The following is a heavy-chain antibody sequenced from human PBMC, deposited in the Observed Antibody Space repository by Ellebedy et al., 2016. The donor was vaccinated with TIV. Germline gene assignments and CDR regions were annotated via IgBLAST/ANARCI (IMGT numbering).Heavy chain of an antibody. J-gene: IGHJ5*02. D-gene: IGHD3-10*01. V-gene: IGHV3-7*01. CDR1: GFSFRNYW. CDR3: AKVLFAFGEFESPFDP. Sequence: GESLKISCAASGFSFRNYWMGWVRQAPGKGLEWVANIYQDGSEKYYVDSVKGRFTISRDNAKNSLYLQLNSLRLEDTAVYYCAKVLFAFGEFESPFDPWGQGTLVIVSS. CDR2: IYQDGSEK.